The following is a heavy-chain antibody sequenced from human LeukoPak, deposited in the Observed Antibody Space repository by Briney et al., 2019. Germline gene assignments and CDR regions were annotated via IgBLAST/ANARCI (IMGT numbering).Heavy chain of an antibody. CDR1: GYTFTSYD. V-gene: IGHV1-8*03. Sequence: ASVKVSCKASGYTFTSYDINWVRQATGQGLEWMGWMNPNSGNTGYAQKFQGRVTITRNTSISTAYMELSSLRSEDTAVYYCARVPMAKGGNEWGAFDIWGQGTMVTVSS. CDR3: ARVPMAKGGNEWGAFDI. CDR2: MNPNSGNT. D-gene: IGHD4-23*01. J-gene: IGHJ3*02.